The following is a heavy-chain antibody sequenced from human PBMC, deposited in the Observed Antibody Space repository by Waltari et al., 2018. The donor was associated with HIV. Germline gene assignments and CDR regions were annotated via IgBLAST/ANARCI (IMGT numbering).Heavy chain of an antibody. V-gene: IGHV4-61*02. CDR3: AREDTAMVYYFDY. D-gene: IGHD5-18*01. CDR2: IYTSGSS. Sequence: QVQLQESGPGLVKPSQTLSLTCTVSGGSISSGNTYWNWIRRPAGKGLAWIGRIYTSGSSNHNPSLKSRVTILVDTCKNQCSLKLSSVTAADTAVYYCAREDTAMVYYFDYWGQGTLVTVSS. J-gene: IGHJ4*02. CDR1: GGSISSGNTY.